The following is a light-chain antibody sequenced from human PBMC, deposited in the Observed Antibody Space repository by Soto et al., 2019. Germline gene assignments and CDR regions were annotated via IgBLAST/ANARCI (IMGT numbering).Light chain of an antibody. V-gene: IGKV2-28*01. J-gene: IGKJ1*01. CDR2: LGS. CDR3: MQALXTPWT. CDR1: QSLLHSNGYNY. Sequence: DIVMTQSPLSLPVTPGEPASISCRSSQSLLHSNGYNYLDWYLQKPGQSPQLLIYLGSNRASGVPDRFSGSGSGTDFTLKISRVEAEDVGVYYCMQALXTPWTFGQGTKVDIK.